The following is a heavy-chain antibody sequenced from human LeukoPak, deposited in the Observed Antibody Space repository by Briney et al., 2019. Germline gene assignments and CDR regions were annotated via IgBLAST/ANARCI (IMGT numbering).Heavy chain of an antibody. CDR3: ARGIQPEGFDP. CDR1: GFTFSSYS. Sequence: GGSLRLSCAASGFTFSSYSMNWVRQAPGKGLEWVSSISSNSSYIYYADSVKGRFTISRDNAKNSLYLQMNSLRAEDTAVYYCARGIQPEGFDPWGQGTLVTVSS. J-gene: IGHJ5*02. CDR2: ISSNSSYI. D-gene: IGHD5-18*01. V-gene: IGHV3-21*01.